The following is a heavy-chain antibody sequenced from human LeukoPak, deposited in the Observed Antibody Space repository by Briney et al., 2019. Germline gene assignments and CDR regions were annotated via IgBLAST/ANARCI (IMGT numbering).Heavy chain of an antibody. D-gene: IGHD6-13*01. CDR1: GFTFSNAW. V-gene: IGHV4-34*01. J-gene: IGHJ4*02. CDR3: ARAFYSSSWYHKEDFFDH. Sequence: GSLRLSCAASGFTFSNAWMSWVRQPPGKGLEWIGEINHSGSTNYNPSLKSRVTISVDTSKNQFSLKLSSVTAADTAVYYCARAFYSSSWYHKEDFFDHWGQGTPVTVSS. CDR2: INHSGST.